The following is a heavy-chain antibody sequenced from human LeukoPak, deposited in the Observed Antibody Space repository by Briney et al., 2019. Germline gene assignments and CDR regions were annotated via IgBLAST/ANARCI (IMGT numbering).Heavy chain of an antibody. Sequence: GGSLRLSCAASGFTFSSYGMHWVRQAPGKGLEWVAVISYDGSNKYYAYSVKGRFTISRDNSKNTLYLQMNSLRAEDTAVYYCAKERSAVAGTVAFDIWGQGTMVTVSS. D-gene: IGHD6-19*01. CDR1: GFTFSSYG. J-gene: IGHJ3*02. CDR3: AKERSAVAGTVAFDI. CDR2: ISYDGSNK. V-gene: IGHV3-30*18.